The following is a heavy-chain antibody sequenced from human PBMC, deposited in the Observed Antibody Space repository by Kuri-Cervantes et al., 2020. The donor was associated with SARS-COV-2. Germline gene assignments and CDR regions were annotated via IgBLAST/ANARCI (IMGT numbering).Heavy chain of an antibody. V-gene: IGHV3-7*05. CDR3: ARARPRGQDIVVVPAAQKDYYYYGMDV. Sequence: GESLKISCAASGFTFSNYGMHWVRQAPGKGLEWVANIKQDGSEKHYVDSAKGRFTISRDNAKNSLYLQMNSPRAEDTAVYYCARARPRGQDIVVVPAAQKDYYYYGMDVWGQGTTVTVSS. D-gene: IGHD2-2*01. CDR1: GFTFSNYG. CDR2: IKQDGSEK. J-gene: IGHJ6*02.